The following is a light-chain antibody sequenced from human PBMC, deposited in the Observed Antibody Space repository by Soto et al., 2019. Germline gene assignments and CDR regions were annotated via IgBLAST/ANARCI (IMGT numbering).Light chain of an antibody. CDR2: AAS. J-gene: IGKJ4*01. V-gene: IGKV1-39*01. CDR3: QQSYTFPHT. CDR1: QNIYHY. Sequence: DIQMTQSPSSLSAFVGGRVTITCRASQNIYHYLNWYQQKPGKPPKLLIYAASTLQSGVPPAFSGSGSGTDFTLTISSLQPEDFAIYYCQQSYTFPHTFGGGTNLEIK.